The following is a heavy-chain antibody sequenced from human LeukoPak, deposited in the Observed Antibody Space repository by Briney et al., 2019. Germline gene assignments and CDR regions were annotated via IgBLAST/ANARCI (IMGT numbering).Heavy chain of an antibody. J-gene: IGHJ4*02. CDR1: GGSFSGYY. V-gene: IGHV4-34*01. CDR3: ARGGFDY. Sequence: SETLSLTCAVYGGSFSGYYWSWIRQPPGKGLEWIGEINHSGSTNYNPSLKSRVTISVDTSKNQFSLKLSSVTAAGTAVYYCARGGFDYWGQGTLVTVSS. CDR2: INHSGST.